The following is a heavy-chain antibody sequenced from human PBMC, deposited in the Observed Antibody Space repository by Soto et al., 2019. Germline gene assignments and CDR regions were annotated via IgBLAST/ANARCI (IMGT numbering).Heavy chain of an antibody. CDR3: ARGRGYDILTGYYGWFDP. D-gene: IGHD3-9*01. V-gene: IGHV4-59*01. Sequence: SETLSLTCTVSGGSISSYYWSWIRQPPGKGLEWIGYMYNSGSTNYNPSLKSRVTISVDTSKNQFSLKLSSVTAADTAVYYCARGRGYDILTGYYGWFDPWGQGTLVTVSS. CDR2: MYNSGST. J-gene: IGHJ5*02. CDR1: GGSISSYY.